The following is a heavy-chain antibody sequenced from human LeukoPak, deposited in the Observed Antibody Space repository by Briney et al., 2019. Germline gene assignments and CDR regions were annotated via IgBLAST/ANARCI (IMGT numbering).Heavy chain of an antibody. CDR1: GGSISSGDYY. V-gene: IGHV4-30-4*01. Sequence: SETLSLTCTVSGGSISSGDYYWSWIRQPPGKGLEWIGYIYYSGSTYYNPSLKSRVTISVDTSKNQFSLKLSSVTAADTAVYYCARGNYETYDSSGYFDYWGQGTLVTVSS. J-gene: IGHJ4*02. D-gene: IGHD3-22*01. CDR2: IYYSGST. CDR3: ARGNYETYDSSGYFDY.